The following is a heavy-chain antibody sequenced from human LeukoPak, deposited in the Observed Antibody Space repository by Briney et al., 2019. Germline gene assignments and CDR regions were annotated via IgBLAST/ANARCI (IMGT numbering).Heavy chain of an antibody. V-gene: IGHV3-7*01. CDR2: IKEDGSEK. D-gene: IGHD6-19*01. CDR3: ARDRAVAGLFDP. J-gene: IGHJ5*02. CDR1: GFTFSHYW. Sequence: GGSLRLSCAASGFTFSHYWMTWVRQAPGKGLEWVANIKEDGSEKDYVDSVKGRFTISRDNVKNSLYLQMNSLRAEDTAVYYCARDRAVAGLFDPWGQGTLVTVSS.